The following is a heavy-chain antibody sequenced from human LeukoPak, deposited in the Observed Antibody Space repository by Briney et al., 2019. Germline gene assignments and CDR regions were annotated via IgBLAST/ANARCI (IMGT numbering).Heavy chain of an antibody. CDR2: ISSGSSTI. CDR3: AKTRSRNMLTFGGVENWFDP. D-gene: IGHD3-16*01. CDR1: GFTFSNYN. Sequence: GGSLRLSCAASGFTFSNYNMNWVRQAPGKGLEWVSYISSGSSTIYYADSVKGRFTISRDNSKNTLYLQMNSLRADDTAVYYCAKTRSRNMLTFGGVENWFDPWGQGTLVTVSS. J-gene: IGHJ5*02. V-gene: IGHV3-48*01.